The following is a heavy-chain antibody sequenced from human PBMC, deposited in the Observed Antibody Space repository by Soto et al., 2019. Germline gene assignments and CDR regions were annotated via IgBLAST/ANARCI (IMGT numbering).Heavy chain of an antibody. D-gene: IGHD6-13*01. CDR2: IYWNDDK. J-gene: IGHJ5*02. CDR3: AHLQAGSRVIWFDP. V-gene: IGHV2-5*01. CDR1: GFSLSTSGVG. Sequence: SGPTLVNPTQTLTLTCNFSGFSLSTSGVGVGWIRQPPGKALEWLALIYWNDDKRYSPSLKSRLTITKDTSKNQVLLTMTNMDPVDTATYYWAHLQAGSRVIWFDPWGQGTLVTVSS.